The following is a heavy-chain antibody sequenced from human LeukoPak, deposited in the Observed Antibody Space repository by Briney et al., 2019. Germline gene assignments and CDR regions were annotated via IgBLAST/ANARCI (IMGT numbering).Heavy chain of an antibody. CDR2: ISGYNGNT. D-gene: IGHD3-22*01. Sequence: ASVKVSCKTSGYTFNSYGLSWVRQAPGQGLEWMGWISGYNGNTKYAQKFKGRVTMTTDTFTTTAYMELRSLRSDDTAMYHCARDSDYDSSGSWVARGSGGGLDIWGQGTMVTVSS. CDR1: GYTFNSYG. J-gene: IGHJ3*02. V-gene: IGHV1-18*01. CDR3: ARDSDYDSSGSWVARGSGGGLDI.